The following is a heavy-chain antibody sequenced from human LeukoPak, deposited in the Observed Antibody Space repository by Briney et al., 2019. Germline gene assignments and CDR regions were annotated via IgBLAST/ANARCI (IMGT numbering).Heavy chain of an antibody. CDR3: ARRNTLHYYDSSGYYRYYFDY. CDR2: IYPGDSDT. J-gene: IGHJ4*02. Sequence: HGESLKISCKGSGYSFTSYWIGWVRQMPGKGLEWMGIIYPGDSDTRYSSSFQGQVTISADKSISTAYLQWSSLKASDTAMYYCARRNTLHYYDSSGYYRYYFDYWGQGTLVTVSS. D-gene: IGHD3-22*01. CDR1: GYSFTSYW. V-gene: IGHV5-51*01.